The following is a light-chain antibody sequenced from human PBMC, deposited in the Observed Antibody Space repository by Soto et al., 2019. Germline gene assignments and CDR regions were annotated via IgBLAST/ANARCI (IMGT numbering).Light chain of an antibody. V-gene: IGLV2-8*01. CDR1: SSDVGGYNY. CDR3: SSYAGSNNLV. CDR2: EVS. J-gene: IGLJ2*01. Sequence: QSVLTQPPSASGSPGQSVTISCTGTSSDVGGYNYVSWYQQHPGKAPKLMIFEVSKRPSGVPDRFSGSKSGNTASLIVSGLQVKDEADYYSSSYAGSNNLVFGGGTNVTVL.